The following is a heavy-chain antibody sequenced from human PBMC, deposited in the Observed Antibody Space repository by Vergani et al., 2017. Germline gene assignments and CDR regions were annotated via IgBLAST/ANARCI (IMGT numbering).Heavy chain of an antibody. CDR2: IHPADSDT. Sequence: EVQLVQSGAEVKKPGESLKIFCQISGYSFTNYWIGWVRQMPGKGLEWMGIIHPADSDTRYSPSFQGQVTISVDKSISTAYLQQSSLRASDSAMYYCARLYGRDSSGSKYFDYWGQGTLVTVSS. CDR3: ARLYGRDSSGSKYFDY. D-gene: IGHD3-22*01. CDR1: GYSFTNYW. J-gene: IGHJ4*02. V-gene: IGHV5-51*01.